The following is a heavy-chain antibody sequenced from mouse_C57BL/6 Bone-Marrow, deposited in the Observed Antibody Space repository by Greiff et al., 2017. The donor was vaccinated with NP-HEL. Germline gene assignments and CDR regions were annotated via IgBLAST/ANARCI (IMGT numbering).Heavy chain of an antibody. CDR1: GFSFTSYA. D-gene: IGHD1-1*01. J-gene: IGHJ3*01. CDR3: ARKGDYYGGSPFAY. Sequence: VQLQESGPGLVAPSQCLSISCTVSGFSFTSYAISWVRQPPGQGLEWLGVIWTGGGTNYNSAPKSRPSISKDNSKSQVILKMNSLQTDDTARCYCARKGDYYGGSPFAYWGQGTLVTVSA. CDR2: IWTGGGT. V-gene: IGHV2-9-1*01.